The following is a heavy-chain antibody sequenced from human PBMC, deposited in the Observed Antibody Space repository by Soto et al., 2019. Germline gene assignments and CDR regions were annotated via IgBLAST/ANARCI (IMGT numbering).Heavy chain of an antibody. CDR1: GGSFSGYY. J-gene: IGHJ4*02. V-gene: IGHV4-34*01. Sequence: SETLSLTCAVSGGSFSGYYWSWIRQPPGKGLEWIGEINHSGSTNYNPSLKSRVTISVDTSKNQFSLKLSSVTAADTAVYYCARENSHDSSGYYYVAIDYWGQGTLVTVS. CDR2: INHSGST. CDR3: ARENSHDSSGYYYVAIDY. D-gene: IGHD3-22*01.